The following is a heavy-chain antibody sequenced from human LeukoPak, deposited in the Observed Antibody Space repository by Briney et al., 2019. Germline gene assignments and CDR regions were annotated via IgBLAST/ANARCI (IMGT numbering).Heavy chain of an antibody. D-gene: IGHD5-18*01. V-gene: IGHV3-23*01. CDR2: ISGGSDGT. CDR3: AKGSSGYIYGDY. J-gene: IGHJ4*02. Sequence: GGSLRLSCAASGFAFINYAMSWVRQAPGMGLEWVSGISGGSDGTYYADSVKGRFTISRDNSKNTLYLQMNSLRAEDTAIYYCAKGSSGYIYGDYWGQGTLVTVSS. CDR1: GFAFINYA.